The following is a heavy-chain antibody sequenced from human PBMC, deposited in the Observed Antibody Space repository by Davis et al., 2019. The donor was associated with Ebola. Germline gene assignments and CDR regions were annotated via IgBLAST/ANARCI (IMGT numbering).Heavy chain of an antibody. CDR3: AKAPVRFLEWFTTDY. CDR2: ISSGGGAP. Sequence: GESLKISCAASGFSVSSNYMTWVRQAPGKGLEWVSDISSGGGAPYYADSVKGRFTISRDNSRNTLYLQMNSLRAEDTAVYYCAKAPVRFLEWFTTDYWGKGTLVTVSS. D-gene: IGHD3-3*01. V-gene: IGHV3-23*01. CDR1: GFSVSSNY. J-gene: IGHJ4*02.